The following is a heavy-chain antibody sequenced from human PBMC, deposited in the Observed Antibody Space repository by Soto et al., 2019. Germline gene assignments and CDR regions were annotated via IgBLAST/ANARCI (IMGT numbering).Heavy chain of an antibody. J-gene: IGHJ4*02. CDR1: GFTFSSYA. CDR2: ISGSGGST. V-gene: IGHV3-23*01. Sequence: PGGSLRLSCAASGFTFSSYAMSWVRQAPGKGLEWVSAISGSGGSTYYADSVKGRFTFSRDNSKNTLYLQMNSLRAEDTAVYYCAKDIGPQYEGLAPFDYWGQGTLVTVSS. CDR3: AKDIGPQYEGLAPFDY. D-gene: IGHD2-15*01.